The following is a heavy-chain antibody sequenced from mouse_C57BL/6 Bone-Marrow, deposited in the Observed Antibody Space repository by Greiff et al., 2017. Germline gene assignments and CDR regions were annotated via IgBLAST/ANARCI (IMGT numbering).Heavy chain of an antibody. CDR2: ISYDGSN. CDR3: ARVWGFAY. J-gene: IGHJ3*01. Sequence: VQLKESGPGLVKPSQSLSLTCSVTGYSITSGYYWNWIRQFPGNKLEWMGYISYDGSNNYNPSLKNRISITRDTSKNQFFLKLNSVTTEGTATYYCARVWGFAYWGQGTLVTVSA. V-gene: IGHV3-6*01. D-gene: IGHD4-1*01. CDR1: GYSITSGYY.